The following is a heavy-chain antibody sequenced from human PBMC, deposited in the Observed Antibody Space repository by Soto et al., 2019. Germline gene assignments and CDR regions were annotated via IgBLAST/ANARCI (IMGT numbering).Heavy chain of an antibody. V-gene: IGHV3-48*03. CDR1: GFTFSSYE. Sequence: GGSLRLSCAASGFTFSSYEMNWVRQAPGKGLEWVSYISNSGSTIYYADSVKGRFTISRDNAKNSLYLQMNSLSAEDTAVYCCGIEVGTSTYFDYWGQGTLVTVSS. J-gene: IGHJ4*02. CDR3: GIEVGTSTYFDY. D-gene: IGHD1-26*01. CDR2: ISNSGSTI.